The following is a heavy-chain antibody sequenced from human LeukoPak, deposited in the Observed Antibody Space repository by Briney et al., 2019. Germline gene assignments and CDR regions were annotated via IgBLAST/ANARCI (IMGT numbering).Heavy chain of an antibody. Sequence: SVKVSCKASGGSFSSYAINWVRQAPGQGLEWMGGIIPILGTAKYAEKFQDRVTITAVESMSTVYMELSSLRSEDTAVYYCARGWPAETTVVTPYNYWGQETLVTVSS. CDR3: ARGWPAETTVVTPYNY. J-gene: IGHJ4*02. CDR2: IIPILGTA. CDR1: GGSFSSYA. V-gene: IGHV1-69*13. D-gene: IGHD4-23*01.